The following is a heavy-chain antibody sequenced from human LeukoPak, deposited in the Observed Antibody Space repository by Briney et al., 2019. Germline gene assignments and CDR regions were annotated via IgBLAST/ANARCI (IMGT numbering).Heavy chain of an antibody. V-gene: IGHV1-8*01. D-gene: IGHD6-13*01. CDR3: ARSIETLTYSSSWYFPVDY. CDR1: GYTFTSYE. CDR2: MNPNSGNT. Sequence: ASLKVSCKASGYTFTSYEINWVRQSTGQGLEWMGWMNPNSGNTGYAQKFQGRVTMTRNTSISTAYMELSSLRSEDTAVYYCARSIETLTYSSSWYFPVDYWGQGTLVTVSS. J-gene: IGHJ4*02.